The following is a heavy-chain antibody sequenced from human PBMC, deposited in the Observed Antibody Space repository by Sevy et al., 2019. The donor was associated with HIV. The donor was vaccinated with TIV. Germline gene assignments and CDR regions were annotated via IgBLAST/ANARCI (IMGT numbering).Heavy chain of an antibody. CDR1: GFSFSSYW. D-gene: IGHD3-10*01. J-gene: IGHJ4*02. V-gene: IGHV3-7*01. Sequence: GGSLRLSCEASGFSFSSYWMSWVRQAPGKGLEWLATINLDGSETFYVDSVKGRFTISRHNPRKSVYLQMTSLSAEDTAVYYCARLFYGSADYWGQGTLVTVSS. CDR2: INLDGSET. CDR3: ARLFYGSADY.